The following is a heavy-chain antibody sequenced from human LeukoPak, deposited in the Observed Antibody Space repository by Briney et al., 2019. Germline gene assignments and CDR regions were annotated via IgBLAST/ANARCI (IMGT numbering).Heavy chain of an antibody. J-gene: IGHJ6*03. D-gene: IGHD5-18*01. Sequence: ASVKVSCKASGYTFTSYDVNWVRQATGQGLEWMGWMNPNSGNTGYAQKFQGRVTMTRNTSISTAYMELSSLRSEDTAVYYCARRGYSYVYNYYYYMAVWGKGPTVTISS. CDR2: MNPNSGNT. CDR1: GYTFTSYD. V-gene: IGHV1-8*01. CDR3: ARRGYSYVYNYYYYMAV.